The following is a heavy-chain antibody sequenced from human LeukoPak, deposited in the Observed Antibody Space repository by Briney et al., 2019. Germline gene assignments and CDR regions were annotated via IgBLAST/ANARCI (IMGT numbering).Heavy chain of an antibody. CDR3: AWGQWRLFDY. J-gene: IGHJ4*02. CDR2: IKEDGSDT. V-gene: IGHV3-7*04. CDR1: GFTFSNYW. D-gene: IGHD2-21*02. Sequence: GGSLRLSCAASGFTFSNYWMSWVRQAPGKGLEWVANIKEDGSDTYYVDSVRGRFTISRDNAKNLLFLHMNSLRGEDTAVYYCAWGQWRLFDYWGQGTLVTVSS.